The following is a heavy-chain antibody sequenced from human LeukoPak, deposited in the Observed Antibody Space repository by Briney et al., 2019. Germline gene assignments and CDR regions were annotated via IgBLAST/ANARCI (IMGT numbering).Heavy chain of an antibody. CDR2: IIPIFGTA. V-gene: IGHV1-69*01. CDR1: VCTFRSYA. CDR3: ARASSYCGGDCYSGDY. J-gene: IGHJ4*02. Sequence: ASVKVSCKASVCTFRSYAISWVRQAPGQGLEWMGGIIPIFGTANYAQKFQGRVTITADESTSTAYMELSSLRSEDTAVYYCARASSYCGGDCYSGDYWGQGALVTVSS. D-gene: IGHD2-21*02.